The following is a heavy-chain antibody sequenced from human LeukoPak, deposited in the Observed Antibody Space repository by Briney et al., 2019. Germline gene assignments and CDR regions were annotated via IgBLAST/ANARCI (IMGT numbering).Heavy chain of an antibody. J-gene: IGHJ4*02. CDR1: GYSFISYA. V-gene: IGHV1-18*01. D-gene: IGHD6-19*01. CDR2: ISAYNGNT. Sequence: ASVKVSCKASGYSFISYAISWVRQAPGQGLEWMGWISAYNGNTNYAQKLQGRVTMTRDTSISTAYMELSRLRSDDTAVYYCARDSSGWYEGGFDYWGQGTLVTVSS. CDR3: ARDSSGWYEGGFDY.